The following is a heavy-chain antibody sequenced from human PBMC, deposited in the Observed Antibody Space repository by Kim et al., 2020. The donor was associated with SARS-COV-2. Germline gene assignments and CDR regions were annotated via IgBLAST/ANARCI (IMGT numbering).Heavy chain of an antibody. D-gene: IGHD6-13*01. J-gene: IGHJ6*03. CDR2: ISHDGSYK. Sequence: GGSLRLSCAASGFTFSRHGIHWVRQAPGKGLEWVAVISHDGSYKFYADSVKGRFTLSRDNSKNTLYLQMDSLRAEDTAVYYCAKDLGIAATGGRGMDVWGKGTTVTLFS. CDR3: AKDLGIAATGGRGMDV. CDR1: GFTFSRHG. V-gene: IGHV3-30*18.